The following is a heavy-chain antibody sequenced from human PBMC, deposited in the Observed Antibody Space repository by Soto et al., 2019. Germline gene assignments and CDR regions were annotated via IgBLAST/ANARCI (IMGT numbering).Heavy chain of an antibody. CDR2: IYYSGST. D-gene: IGHD1-26*01. CDR1: GGSISSYY. CDR3: ARAQGELTDY. Sequence: SETLSLTCTVSGGSISSYYWSWIRQPPGKGLEWIGYIYYSGSTNYNPSLKSRVTISVDTSKNQFSLKLSSVTAADTAVYYCARAQGELTDYWGQGTLVTVSS. V-gene: IGHV4-59*01. J-gene: IGHJ4*02.